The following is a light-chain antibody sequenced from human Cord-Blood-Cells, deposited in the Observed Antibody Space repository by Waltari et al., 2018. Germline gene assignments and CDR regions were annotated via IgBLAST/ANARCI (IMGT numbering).Light chain of an antibody. CDR2: QDS. V-gene: IGLV3-1*01. CDR3: QAWDSSNVV. CDR1: KLGDKY. Sequence: SYELTQPPSVSVSPGQTASITCSGDKLGDKYACWYQQKPGQSPVLVIYQDSKRPSGIPERFSGSNSGNPATLTISGTQARDEADYYCQAWDSSNVVFGGGTKLTVL. J-gene: IGLJ2*01.